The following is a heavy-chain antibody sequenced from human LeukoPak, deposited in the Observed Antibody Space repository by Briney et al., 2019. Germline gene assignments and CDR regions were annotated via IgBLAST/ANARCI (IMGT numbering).Heavy chain of an antibody. CDR1: GFTFGDYG. D-gene: IGHD6-25*01. CDR2: INWNGGST. V-gene: IGHV3-20*04. CDR3: ARIAAGDGANYYYYMDV. J-gene: IGHJ6*03. Sequence: PGGSLRLSCTASGFTFGDYGMSWVRQAPGKGLEWVSGINWNGGSTGYADSVKGRFTIPRDNAKNSLYLQMNSLRAEDTALYYCARIAAGDGANYYYYMDVWGKGTTVTVSS.